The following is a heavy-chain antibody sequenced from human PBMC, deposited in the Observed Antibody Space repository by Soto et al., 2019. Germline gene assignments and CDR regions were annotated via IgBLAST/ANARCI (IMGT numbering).Heavy chain of an antibody. J-gene: IGHJ6*02. V-gene: IGHV4-59*01. CDR2: IYYSGST. Sequence: PSETLSLTCTVSGGSISSYYWSWIRQPPGKGLEWIGYIYYSGSTNYNPSLKSRVTISVDTSKNQFPLKLSSVTAADTAVYYCARDRGDIVARYYGMDVWGQGTTVTVSS. D-gene: IGHD5-12*01. CDR1: GGSISSYY. CDR3: ARDRGDIVARYYGMDV.